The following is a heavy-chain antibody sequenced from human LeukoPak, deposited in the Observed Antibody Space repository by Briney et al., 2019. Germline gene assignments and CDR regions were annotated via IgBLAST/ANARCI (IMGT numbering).Heavy chain of an antibody. J-gene: IGHJ4*02. V-gene: IGHV1-2*02. Sequence: ASVKVSCKASGYTFTGYYMHWVRQAPGQGLEWMGWINPNSGGTNYAQKFQGRVTMTRDTSISTAYMELSRLRSDDTAVYYCAREEPYSSVLDYWGQGTLVTVSS. CDR3: AREEPYSSVLDY. CDR1: GYTFTGYY. D-gene: IGHD6-25*01. CDR2: INPNSGGT.